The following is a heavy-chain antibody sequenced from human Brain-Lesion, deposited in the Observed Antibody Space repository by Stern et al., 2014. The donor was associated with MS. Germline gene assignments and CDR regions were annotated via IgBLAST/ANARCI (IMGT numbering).Heavy chain of an antibody. CDR3: AEGGSYGFVY. V-gene: IGHV1-45*02. CDR1: GNTFTNRY. D-gene: IGHD4-17*01. J-gene: IGHJ4*02. Sequence: QVQLGQSGAEVKKTGSSVKGSCQASGNTFTNRYLHWVRQAPGQALEWMGWITPFTGNTNYAQNFQDRVTITMDRSMSTAYMDLSSLRSDDTAIYFCAEGGSYGFVYWGQGTLVTVSS. CDR2: ITPFTGNT.